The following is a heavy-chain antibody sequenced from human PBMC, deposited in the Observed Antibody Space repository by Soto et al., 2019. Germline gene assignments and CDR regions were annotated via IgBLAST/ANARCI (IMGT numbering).Heavy chain of an antibody. CDR3: AFNSGSGSYYFDY. CDR1: GFTFSSYA. Sequence: EVQLLESGGGLVQPGGSLRLSCAASGFTFSSYAMWWVRQAPGKGLECVSAISGGGETTYYADSVKGRFTISRDNSNNTLYLQINSRRGEDTAVYYCAFNSGSGSYYFDYWGQGTLVTVSS. V-gene: IGHV3-23*01. D-gene: IGHD3-10*01. J-gene: IGHJ4*02. CDR2: ISGGGETT.